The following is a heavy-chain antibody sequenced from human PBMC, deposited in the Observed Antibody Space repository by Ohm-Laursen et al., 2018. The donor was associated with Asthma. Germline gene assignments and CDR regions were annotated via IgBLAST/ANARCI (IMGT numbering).Heavy chain of an antibody. CDR3: ARGIAAAGLQH. Sequence: GTLSLTCTVSGGSISSYYWSWIRQPPGKGLEWIGYIYYSGSTNYNPSLKSRVTISVDTSKNQFSLELSSVTAADTAVYYCARGIAAAGLQHWGQGTLVTVSS. CDR1: GGSISSYY. D-gene: IGHD6-13*01. J-gene: IGHJ1*01. V-gene: IGHV4-59*01. CDR2: IYYSGST.